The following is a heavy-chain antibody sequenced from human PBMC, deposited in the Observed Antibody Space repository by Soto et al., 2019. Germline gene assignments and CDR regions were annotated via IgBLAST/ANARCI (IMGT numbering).Heavy chain of an antibody. Sequence: EVQLVESGGGLVQPGGSLRLSCAASGFTVSSNYMSWVRQAPGKGLEWVSVIYSGGSTYYADSVKGRFTISRDTSKTTLYRQMNSLRAEDTAVYYCARDVGGWRDYFDYWGQGTLVTVSS. D-gene: IGHD6-19*01. CDR2: IYSGGST. CDR1: GFTVSSNY. CDR3: ARDVGGWRDYFDY. J-gene: IGHJ4*02. V-gene: IGHV3-66*01.